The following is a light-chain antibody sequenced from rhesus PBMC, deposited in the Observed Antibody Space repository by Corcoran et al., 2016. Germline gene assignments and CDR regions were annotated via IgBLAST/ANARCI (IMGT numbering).Light chain of an antibody. CDR2: AAS. CDR3: QQGYSTPFT. Sequence: DIQMSQSPSSLSASVGDKVTITCRASQGISNALAWYQQQPGKAPKLLIYAASSLESGVPSRFSGSRSGTDFTHPINSLQPDDFATYYCQQGYSTPFTFGPGTKLDIK. CDR1: QGISNA. J-gene: IGKJ3*01. V-gene: IGKV1-33*02.